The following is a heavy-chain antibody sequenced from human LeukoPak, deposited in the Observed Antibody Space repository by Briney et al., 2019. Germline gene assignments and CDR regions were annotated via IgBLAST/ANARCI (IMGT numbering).Heavy chain of an antibody. CDR2: IYTSGST. Sequence: SETLSLTCTVSGGSISGYYWSWIRQPAGKGLEWIGRIYTSGSTNYNPSLKSRVTMSVDTSKNQFSLKLSPVTAADTAVYYCERGQYWFEGDWFDPWGQGTLATVSS. CDR3: ERGQYWFEGDWFDP. V-gene: IGHV4-4*07. D-gene: IGHD3-22*01. CDR1: GGSISGYY. J-gene: IGHJ5*02.